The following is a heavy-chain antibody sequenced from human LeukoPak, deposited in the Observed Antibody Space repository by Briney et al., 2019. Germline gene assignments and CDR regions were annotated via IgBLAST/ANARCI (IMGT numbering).Heavy chain of an antibody. CDR3: ARNLARTGDFDY. J-gene: IGHJ4*02. Sequence: GASVKVSCKASGYSFISYGINWVRQATGQGLEWLGWMNPNSGTTGYAQNFQGRVSMTRDTAISTAYLELSNLRSDDTAVYFCARNLARTGDFDYWGQGTLVTVSS. D-gene: IGHD5-12*01. V-gene: IGHV1-8*01. CDR1: GYSFISYG. CDR2: MNPNSGTT.